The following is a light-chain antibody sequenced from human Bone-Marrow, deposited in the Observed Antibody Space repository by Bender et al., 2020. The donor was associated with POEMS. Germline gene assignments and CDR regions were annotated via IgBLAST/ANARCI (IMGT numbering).Light chain of an antibody. CDR2: DDS. J-gene: IGLJ2*01. V-gene: IGLV3-21*02. CDR1: NIAIKS. CDR3: CSYEGTNSVL. Sequence: SYVLTQPPSVSVAPGQTATIPCGGNNIAIKSVHWYQQTPDRAPLLVVYDDSDRPSGIPERFSGSTSGNTASLTISGLQTEDGAHYFCCSYEGTNSVLFGGGTKVTV.